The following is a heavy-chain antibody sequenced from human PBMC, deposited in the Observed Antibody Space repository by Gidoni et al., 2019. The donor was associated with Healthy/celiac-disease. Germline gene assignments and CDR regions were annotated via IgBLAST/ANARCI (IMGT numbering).Heavy chain of an antibody. CDR3: ARDLYDSSGYYPFDY. Sequence: QVQLVQSGAEVKKPGSSVKVSCKASGGNFSSYAISWVRQAHGQGLEWMGRIIPILGIANYAQKFQGRVTITADKSTSTAYMELSSLRSEDTAVYYCARDLYDSSGYYPFDYWGQGTLVTVSS. J-gene: IGHJ4*02. CDR2: IIPILGIA. D-gene: IGHD3-22*01. V-gene: IGHV1-69*04. CDR1: GGNFSSYA.